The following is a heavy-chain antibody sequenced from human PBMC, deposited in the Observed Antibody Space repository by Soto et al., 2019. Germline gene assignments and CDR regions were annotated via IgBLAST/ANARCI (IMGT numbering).Heavy chain of an antibody. J-gene: IGHJ5*02. D-gene: IGHD6-13*01. CDR1: GLTFSSYA. Sequence: GGSLRLSCAASGLTFSSYAMNWVRQAPGKGLEWVSTITFTGVSTYYADSVKGRFTISRDNSKNTLFLQMNSLRAEDTAIYYCAKRWQGFAPWGQGTLVTVSS. CDR3: AKRWQGFAP. CDR2: ITFTGVST. V-gene: IGHV3-23*01.